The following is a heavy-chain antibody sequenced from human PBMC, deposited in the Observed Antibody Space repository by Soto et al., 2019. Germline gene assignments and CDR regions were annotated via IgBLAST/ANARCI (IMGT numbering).Heavy chain of an antibody. CDR2: IYYSGST. V-gene: IGHV4-59*11. CDR3: ARANWYFDY. J-gene: IGHJ4*02. CDR1: GGSINDHY. D-gene: IGHD7-27*01. Sequence: ETLSLTCTVSGGSINDHYWSWIRQPPGQGLEWIGYIYYSGSTNYSPSLKSRVTISVDTSKNQFSLKLSSLTAADTAIYYCARANWYFDYWGQGTLVTVSS.